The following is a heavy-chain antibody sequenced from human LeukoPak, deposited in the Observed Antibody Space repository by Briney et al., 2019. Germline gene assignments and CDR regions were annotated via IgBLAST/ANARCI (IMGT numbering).Heavy chain of an antibody. V-gene: IGHV4-39*01. CDR1: GGSISSSSYY. CDR3: ARHDIAAALVIDY. D-gene: IGHD6-13*01. CDR2: IYYSGST. J-gene: IGHJ4*02. Sequence: PSETLSLTCTVSGGSISSSSYYWGWIRQPPGKGLEWIGSIYYSGSTYYNPSLKSRATISVDTSKNQFSLKLSSVTAADTAMYYCARHDIAAALVIDYCGQGTLVTVSS.